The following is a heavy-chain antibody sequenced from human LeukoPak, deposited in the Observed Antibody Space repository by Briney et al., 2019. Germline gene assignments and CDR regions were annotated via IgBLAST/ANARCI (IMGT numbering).Heavy chain of an antibody. CDR3: AKDPRSLGVCTSASCPYFDY. CDR1: GFTFSSYA. V-gene: IGHV3-23*01. Sequence: GGSRGLSLADPGFTFSSYAIHWFRLAPGKGLDGVSAIIVIITGTYYADSGRGRYTVSRDNSKKTLYLQMNSLRAEDTAVYYCAKDPRSLGVCTSASCPYFDYWGQGALVTVSS. J-gene: IGHJ4*02. CDR2: IIVIITGT. D-gene: IGHD2-2*01.